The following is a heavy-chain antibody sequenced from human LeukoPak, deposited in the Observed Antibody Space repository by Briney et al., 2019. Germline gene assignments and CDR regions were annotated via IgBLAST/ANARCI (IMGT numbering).Heavy chain of an antibody. V-gene: IGHV1-69*13. CDR1: GGTFSSYA. CDR2: MIPMFGTA. CDR3: ARDGDSELLGDYYYYYMDV. D-gene: IGHD1-26*01. J-gene: IGHJ6*03. Sequence: ASVKVSCKASGGTFSSYAISWVRQAPGQGLEWMGGMIPMFGTANYAQKFQGRVTITADESTSTAYMELSSLRSEDTAVYYCARDGDSELLGDYYYYYMDVWGKGTTVTVSS.